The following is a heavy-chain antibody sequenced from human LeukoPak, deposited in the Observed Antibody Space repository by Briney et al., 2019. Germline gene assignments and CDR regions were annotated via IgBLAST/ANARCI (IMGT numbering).Heavy chain of an antibody. CDR1: GGSFSPYY. V-gene: IGHV4-34*01. J-gene: IGHJ4*02. CDR3: ARGGFYRGGDCYVDY. D-gene: IGHD2-21*02. Sequence: PETLSLTCAVYGGSFSPYYWSWIRQPPGKGLEWIGEINHSGSTNYNPSLKSRVTISVDTSKNQFSLRLSSVTAADTAVYYCARGGFYRGGDCYVDYWGQGTLVTVSS. CDR2: INHSGST.